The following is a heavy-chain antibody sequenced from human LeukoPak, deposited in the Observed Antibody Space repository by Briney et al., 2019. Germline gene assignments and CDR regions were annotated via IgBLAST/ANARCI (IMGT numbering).Heavy chain of an antibody. J-gene: IGHJ6*03. CDR3: ARGRKVAAAGTYWGSAYYYYMDV. CDR2: INHSGST. V-gene: IGHV4-34*01. D-gene: IGHD6-13*01. Sequence: SETLSLTCAVYGGSFSGYYWSWIRKPPGKGLEWIGEINHSGSTNYNPSLKSRVTISVDTSKNQFSLKLSSVTAADTAVYYCARGRKVAAAGTYWGSAYYYYMDVWGKGTTVTVSS. CDR1: GGSFSGYY.